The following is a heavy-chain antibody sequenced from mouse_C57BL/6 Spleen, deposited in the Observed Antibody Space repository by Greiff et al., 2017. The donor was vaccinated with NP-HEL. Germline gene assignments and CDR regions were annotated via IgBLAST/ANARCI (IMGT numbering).Heavy chain of an antibody. CDR3: TVELRQAMDY. J-gene: IGHJ4*01. CDR1: GFTFSNYW. CDR2: IRLKSDNYAT. D-gene: IGHD1-1*01. Sequence: EVKVGESGGGLVQPGGSMKLSCVASGFTFSNYWMNWVRQSPEKGLEWVAQIRLKSDNYATHYAESVKGRFTISRDDSKSSVYLQMNNLRAEDTGIYYCTVELRQAMDYWGQGTSVTVSS. V-gene: IGHV6-3*01.